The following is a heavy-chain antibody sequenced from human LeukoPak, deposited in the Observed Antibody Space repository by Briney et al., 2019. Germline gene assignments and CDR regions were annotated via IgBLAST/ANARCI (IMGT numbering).Heavy chain of an antibody. CDR3: ASPFRVYAGGAFDI. D-gene: IGHD2-8*01. J-gene: IGHJ3*02. Sequence: ASVKVSCKASGYTFTSYGISWVRQAPGQGLEWMGWISAYNGNTNYAQKLQGRVTMTTDTSTSTAYMELRSLRSDDTAVYYCASPFRVYAGGAFDIWGQGTMVTVSS. CDR1: GYTFTSYG. CDR2: ISAYNGNT. V-gene: IGHV1-18*01.